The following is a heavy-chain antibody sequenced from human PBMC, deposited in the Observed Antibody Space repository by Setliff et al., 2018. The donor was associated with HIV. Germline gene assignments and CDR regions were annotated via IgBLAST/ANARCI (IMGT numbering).Heavy chain of an antibody. CDR1: GFSISSSSYY. Sequence: SETLSLTCDVSGFSISSSSYYWGWIRQPPGKGLEWIGTVYYSGSTYYNPSLKSRVTISVDTSENQFSLKLSSVTAADTAVYYGARDGYSSSWYVISGSFDYWGQGILVTV. CDR2: VYYSGST. V-gene: IGHV4-39*07. J-gene: IGHJ4*02. D-gene: IGHD6-13*01. CDR3: ARDGYSSSWYVISGSFDY.